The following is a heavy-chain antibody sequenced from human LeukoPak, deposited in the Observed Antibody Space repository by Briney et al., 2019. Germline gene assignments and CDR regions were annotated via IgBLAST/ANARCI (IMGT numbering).Heavy chain of an antibody. CDR2: MNPNSGNT. CDR3: ARGAFTIFGVVIISWFDP. J-gene: IGHJ5*02. V-gene: IGHV1-8*01. D-gene: IGHD3-3*01. CDR1: GYTFTSYD. Sequence: ASVKVSCKASGYTFTSYDIKWVRQATGQGLEWMGWMNPNSGNTGYAQKFQGRVTMTRNTSISTAYMELSSLRSEDTAVYYCARGAFTIFGVVIISWFDPWGQGTLVTVSA.